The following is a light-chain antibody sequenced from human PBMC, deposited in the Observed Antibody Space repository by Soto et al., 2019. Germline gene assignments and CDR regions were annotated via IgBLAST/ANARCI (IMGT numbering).Light chain of an antibody. Sequence: QSALTQPPSVSGSPGQSVAISCSGTSSDVGSYNRVSWYQQPPGTAPKVMIYEVSNRPSGVPDRFSGSKSGNTASLTISGLQAEDEADYYCSSFTSTSTYVFGTGTKVTVL. CDR1: SSDVGSYNR. CDR3: SSFTSTSTYV. CDR2: EVS. J-gene: IGLJ1*01. V-gene: IGLV2-18*02.